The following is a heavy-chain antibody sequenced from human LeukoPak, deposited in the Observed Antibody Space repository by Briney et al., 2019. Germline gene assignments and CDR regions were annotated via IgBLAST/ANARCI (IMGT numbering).Heavy chain of an antibody. J-gene: IGHJ4*02. D-gene: IGHD4-17*01. CDR1: GFPFSSYS. CDR3: ARYPDDSGDFVEPFDY. Sequence: GGSQRLSCAASGFPFSSYSMNWVRQAPGKGLEWVSSVSSSGSYIYYADSVKGRFTIFRDNSKNSLYLQMNSLRAEETAVYYCARYPDDSGDFVEPFDYWGQGTLVTVSS. CDR2: VSSSGSYI. V-gene: IGHV3-21*06.